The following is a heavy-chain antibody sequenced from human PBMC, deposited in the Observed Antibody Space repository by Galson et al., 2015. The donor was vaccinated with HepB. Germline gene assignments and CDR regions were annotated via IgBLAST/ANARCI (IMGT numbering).Heavy chain of an antibody. J-gene: IGHJ5*02. CDR1: GGSISNYY. CDR2: IYYSGSTNYNPSSGST. V-gene: IGHV4-59*01. CDR3: ARTLQTYSYDSNWFDP. Sequence: ETLSLTCTVSGGSISNYYWSWIRQPPGKGLEWIGYIYYSGSTNYNPSSGSTNYNPSLKSRVTISVDTSKKQFSLKLSSVTSADTAVYYCARTLQTYSYDSNWFDPWGQGTLVIVSS. D-gene: IGHD5-18*01.